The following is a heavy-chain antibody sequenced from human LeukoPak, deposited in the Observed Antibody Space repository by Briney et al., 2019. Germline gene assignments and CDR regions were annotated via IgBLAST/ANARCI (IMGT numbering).Heavy chain of an antibody. CDR1: GGSISSYY. D-gene: IGHD6-6*01. Sequence: SETLSLTCTVSGGSISSYYWSWIRQPPGKGLEWIGSIYYSGSTYYNPSLKSRVTISVDTSKNQFSLKLSSVTAADTAVYYCARHTKTGSSPYYFDYWGQGTLVTVSS. V-gene: IGHV4-59*05. CDR2: IYYSGST. CDR3: ARHTKTGSSPYYFDY. J-gene: IGHJ4*02.